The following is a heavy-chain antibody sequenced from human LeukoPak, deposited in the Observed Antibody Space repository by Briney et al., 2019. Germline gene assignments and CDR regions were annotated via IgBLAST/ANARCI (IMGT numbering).Heavy chain of an antibody. CDR2: ISYDGSNK. V-gene: IGHV3-30*18. CDR1: GFTFSSYG. Sequence: GGSLRLSCAASGFTFSSYGMHWVRQAPGKGLEWVAVISYDGSNKYYADSVKGRFTISRDNSKNTLYLQMNSLGAEDTAVYYCAKDRYRYGSGLEDWFDPWGQGTLVTVSS. J-gene: IGHJ5*02. D-gene: IGHD3-10*01. CDR3: AKDRYRYGSGLEDWFDP.